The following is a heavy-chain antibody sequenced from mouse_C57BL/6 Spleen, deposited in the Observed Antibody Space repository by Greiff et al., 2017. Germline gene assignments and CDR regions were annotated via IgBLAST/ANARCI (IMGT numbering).Heavy chain of an antibody. D-gene: IGHD1-1*01. J-gene: IGHJ1*03. CDR2: IDPSDSET. CDR1: GYTFTSYW. V-gene: IGHV1-52*01. CDR3: ARDYYGSSSPWYFDV. Sequence: QVQLQQSGAELVRPGSSVKLSCKASGYTFTSYWMHWVKQRPIQGLEWIGNIDPSDSETHYNQKFKDKATLTVDKSSSTAYMQLSSLTSEDSAVYYCARDYYGSSSPWYFDVWGTGTTVTVSS.